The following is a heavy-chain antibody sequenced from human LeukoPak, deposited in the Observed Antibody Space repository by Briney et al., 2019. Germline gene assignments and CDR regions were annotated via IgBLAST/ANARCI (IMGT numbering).Heavy chain of an antibody. CDR3: ARGMTTVTTDFDY. CDR2: ISSSSSYI. V-gene: IGHV3-21*01. Sequence: GGSLGLSCAGSGFTFTNYVVSWVRQAPGKGLEWVSSISSSSSYIYYADSVKGRFTISRDNAKNSLYLQMNSLRAEDTAVYYCARGMTTVTTDFDYWGQGTLVTVSS. J-gene: IGHJ4*02. CDR1: GFTFTNYV. D-gene: IGHD4-17*01.